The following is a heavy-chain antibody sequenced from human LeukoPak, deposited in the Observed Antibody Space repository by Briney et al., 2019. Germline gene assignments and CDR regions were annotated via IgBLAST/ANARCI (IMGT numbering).Heavy chain of an antibody. CDR1: GGSISSGSYY. V-gene: IGHV4-61*02. D-gene: IGHD3-3*01. J-gene: IGHJ5*02. Sequence: PSETLSLTCTVSGGSISSGSYYWSWIRQPAGKGLEWIGRIYTSGSTNYNPSLKSRVTISVDTSKNQFSLKLSSVTAADTAVYYCARDRGITIFGVVMARGNWSDPWGQGTLVTVSS. CDR3: ARDRGITIFGVVMARGNWSDP. CDR2: IYTSGST.